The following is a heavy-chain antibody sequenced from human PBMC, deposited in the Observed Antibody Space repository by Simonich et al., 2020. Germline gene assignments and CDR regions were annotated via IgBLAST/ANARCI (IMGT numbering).Heavy chain of an antibody. CDR1: GGSISSSSYY. J-gene: IGHJ3*02. CDR3: ARHAGFAFDI. V-gene: IGHV4-39*01. CDR2: IYYSGST. Sequence: QLQLQESGPGLVKPSETLSLTCTVSGGSISSSSYYWGWIRQPPGKGLVWIGSIYYSGSTYYNPSLKRRVTISVDTSKNQFSLRLSSVTAADTAVYYCARHAGFAFDIWGQGTMVTVSS. D-gene: IGHD6-13*01.